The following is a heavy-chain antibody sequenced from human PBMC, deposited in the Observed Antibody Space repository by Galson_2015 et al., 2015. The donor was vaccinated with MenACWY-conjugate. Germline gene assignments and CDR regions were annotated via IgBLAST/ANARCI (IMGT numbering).Heavy chain of an antibody. D-gene: IGHD4-17*01. V-gene: IGHV1-24*01. CDR1: GYTLTELS. CDR2: FDPEDGET. CDR3: ATRYGDYEGDAFDI. J-gene: IGHJ3*02. Sequence: SVKVSCKVSGYTLTELSMHWVRQAPGKGLEWMGGFDPEDGETIDAQKFQGRVTMTEDTSTDTAYMELSSLRSEDTAVYYCATRYGDYEGDAFDIWGQGTMVTVSS.